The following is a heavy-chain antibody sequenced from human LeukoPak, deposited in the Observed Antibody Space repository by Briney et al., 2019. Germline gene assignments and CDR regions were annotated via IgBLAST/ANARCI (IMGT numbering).Heavy chain of an antibody. J-gene: IGHJ4*02. D-gene: IGHD1-1*01. V-gene: IGHV1-18*01. CDR3: ASSPTTGTTAYFDY. CDR2: ISAYNGNT. Sequence: GASVTVSCKASGYTFTSYGISWVRPAPGQGLEWMGWISAYNGNTNYAQKLQGRVTMTTDTSTSTAYMELRSLRSDDTAVYFCASSPTTGTTAYFDYWGQGTLVTVSS. CDR1: GYTFTSYG.